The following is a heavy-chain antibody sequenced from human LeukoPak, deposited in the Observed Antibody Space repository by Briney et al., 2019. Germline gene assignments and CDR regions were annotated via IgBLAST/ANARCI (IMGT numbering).Heavy chain of an antibody. Sequence: ASVKVSCKASGYTFISYDINWVRQVTGQGLEWMGWMNPNSGNTGYAQKFQGRVTITRNTSISTAFMELSSLRSEDTAVYYCARVLPAPGPNWFDPWGQGTLVTVSS. CDR3: ARVLPAPGPNWFDP. CDR1: GYTFISYD. CDR2: MNPNSGNT. J-gene: IGHJ5*02. D-gene: IGHD1-14*01. V-gene: IGHV1-8*03.